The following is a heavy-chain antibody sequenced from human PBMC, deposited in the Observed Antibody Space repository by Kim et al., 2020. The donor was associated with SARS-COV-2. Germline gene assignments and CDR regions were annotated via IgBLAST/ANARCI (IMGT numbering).Heavy chain of an antibody. V-gene: IGHV4-39*07. D-gene: IGHD3-9*01. J-gene: IGHJ4*02. CDR1: GGSISSSSYY. Sequence: SETLSLTCTVSGGSISSSSYYWGWIRQPPGKGLEWIGSIFYSGSTHYNPSLKSRVTILVDTSKNQFSLKLSSVTAADTAVYYCARDGGTYYNILTGYYKPYYFDYWGQGTLVTVSS. CDR3: ARDGGTYYNILTGYYKPYYFDY. CDR2: IFYSGST.